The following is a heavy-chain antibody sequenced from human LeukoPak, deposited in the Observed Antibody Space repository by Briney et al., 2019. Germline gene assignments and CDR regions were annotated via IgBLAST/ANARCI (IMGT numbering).Heavy chain of an antibody. V-gene: IGHV4-61*02. D-gene: IGHD5-12*01. J-gene: IGHJ4*02. CDR1: GGSTSSGSYY. CDR3: ARDGRYSGAPDY. Sequence: SETLSLTCTVSGGSTSSGSYYWSWIRQPAGKGLEWIGRMSTSGSTNHNPSLESRVTISVDTSKNQFSLKLSSVTAADTAVYYCARDGRYSGAPDYWGQGTLVTVSS. CDR2: MSTSGST.